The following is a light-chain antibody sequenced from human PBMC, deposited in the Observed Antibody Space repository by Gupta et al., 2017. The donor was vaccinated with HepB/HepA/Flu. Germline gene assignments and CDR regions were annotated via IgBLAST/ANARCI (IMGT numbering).Light chain of an antibody. CDR3: RQRVQYPSS. CDR2: ELS. V-gene: IGKV2D-29*01. Sequence: QPPQLLIYELSNRISGVPDRFSVSGDGTDFTLKISRVAAEDVVVYYSRQRVQYPSSFGQGTRLEIK. J-gene: IGKJ2*04.